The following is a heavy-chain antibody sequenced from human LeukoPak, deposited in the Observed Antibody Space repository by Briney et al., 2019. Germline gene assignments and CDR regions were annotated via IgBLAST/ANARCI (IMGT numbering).Heavy chain of an antibody. CDR2: IKQDESEK. CDR1: GFTFSSYW. J-gene: IGHJ4*02. V-gene: IGHV3-7*01. CDR3: ARLEDYDILTGFDY. Sequence: GGALRLSCAASGFTFSSYWMSWVRQAPGKGLEWVANIKQDESEKYYVDSVKGRFTISRDNAKNSLYLQMNSLRAEDTAVYYCARLEDYDILTGFDYWGQGTLVTVSS. D-gene: IGHD3-9*01.